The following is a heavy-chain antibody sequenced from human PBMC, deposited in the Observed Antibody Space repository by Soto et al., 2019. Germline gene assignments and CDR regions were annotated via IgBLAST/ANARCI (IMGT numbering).Heavy chain of an antibody. V-gene: IGHV6-1*01. CDR1: GDSVSSNSAA. J-gene: IGHJ6*03. Sequence: SQTLSLTCDISGDSVSSNSAAWNWIRQTPSRGLEWLGRTYYRSKWYSNYAISVKSRVTVNPDTFKNQFSLQLNSVTPEDTAVYYCALREMGCSGGSCYSLHYYYYYMDVWGKGTTVTVSS. D-gene: IGHD2-15*01. CDR2: TYYRSKWYS. CDR3: ALREMGCSGGSCYSLHYYYYYMDV.